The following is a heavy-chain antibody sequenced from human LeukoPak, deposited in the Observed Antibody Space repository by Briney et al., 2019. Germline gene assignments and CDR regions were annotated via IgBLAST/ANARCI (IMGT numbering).Heavy chain of an antibody. D-gene: IGHD2-15*01. CDR3: ARGFCSGGSCYDFDY. CDR1: GFTVSSNY. Sequence: PGGSLRLSCAASGFTVSSNYMSWIRQAPGKGLEWVSVIYAGGSTYYAHSLKGRFTISRDNSKNTLYLKMSSLRAEDTAVYYCARGFCSGGSCYDFDYWGQGTLVTGSS. CDR2: IYAGGST. J-gene: IGHJ4*02. V-gene: IGHV3-53*01.